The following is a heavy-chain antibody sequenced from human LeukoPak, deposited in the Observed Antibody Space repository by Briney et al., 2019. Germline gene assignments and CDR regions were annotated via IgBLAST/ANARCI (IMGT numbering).Heavy chain of an antibody. CDR1: GDSVSSNSAA. J-gene: IGHJ4*02. V-gene: IGHV6-1*01. D-gene: IGHD6-6*01. CDR3: ARVEQLEGCFDY. Sequence: SQTLSLTCAISGDSVSSNSAAWKWIRQSPSRGLEWLGRTYYRSKWYNDYAVSVKRRITINPDTSKNQFSLQLDSVTPEDTAVYYCARVEQLEGCFDYWGQGTLVTVSS. CDR2: TYYRSKWYN.